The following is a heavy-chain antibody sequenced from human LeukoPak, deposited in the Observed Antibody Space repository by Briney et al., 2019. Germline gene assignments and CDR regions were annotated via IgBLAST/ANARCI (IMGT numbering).Heavy chain of an antibody. Sequence: PGGSLRLSCAASGFTFSSYAMSWVRQAPGKGLEWVSAISGSGTATFYADSVKGRFTISRDDSKNTLFLQMNSLRADDTAVYFCATRTVGAIYYWGQGTLVTVSP. J-gene: IGHJ4*02. CDR2: ISGSGTAT. D-gene: IGHD1-26*01. CDR1: GFTFSSYA. V-gene: IGHV3-23*01. CDR3: ATRTVGAIYY.